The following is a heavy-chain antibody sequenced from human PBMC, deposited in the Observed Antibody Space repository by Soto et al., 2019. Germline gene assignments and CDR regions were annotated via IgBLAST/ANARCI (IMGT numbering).Heavy chain of an antibody. CDR3: ARSSGWYVWFDP. V-gene: IGHV1-3*05. Sequence: QVQLVQSGAEEKKPGASVKVSGKASGYTFTSYAMHWVRQAPGQRLEWMGWINAGNGNTKYSQKFQGRVTITRDTSASTAYMELSSLRSEDTAVYYCARSSGWYVWFDPWGQGTLVTVSS. CDR2: INAGNGNT. J-gene: IGHJ5*02. CDR1: GYTFTSYA. D-gene: IGHD6-13*01.